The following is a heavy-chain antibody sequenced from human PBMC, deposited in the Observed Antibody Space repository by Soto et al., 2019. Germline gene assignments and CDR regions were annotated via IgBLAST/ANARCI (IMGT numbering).Heavy chain of an antibody. CDR2: IIPIFGTA. CDR1: GGTFSSYA. CDR3: ARDRREMATMYYFDY. Sequence: QVQLVQSGAEVKKPGSSVKVSCKASGGTFSSYAISWVRQAPGQGLEWMGGIIPIFGTANYAQKFQGRVTITADESTNTAYMELSSLRSEDTTVYYCARDRREMATMYYFDYWGQGTLVTVSS. V-gene: IGHV1-69*01. J-gene: IGHJ4*02. D-gene: IGHD5-12*01.